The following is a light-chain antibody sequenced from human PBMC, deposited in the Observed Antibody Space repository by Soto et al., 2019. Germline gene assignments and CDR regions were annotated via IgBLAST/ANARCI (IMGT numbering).Light chain of an antibody. J-gene: IGLJ1*01. V-gene: IGLV2-23*01. Sequence: QSLITHPASVSGSPGQLITISCTGSSSDVGGYNLVSWYQHHPGQAPKLIIYESSQRPSGVSYRFSGSKSGNTAALTISGLQPEDEADYHCCTYAGGSSYVFGTGTKVTVL. CDR2: ESS. CDR1: SSDVGGYNL. CDR3: CTYAGGSSYV.